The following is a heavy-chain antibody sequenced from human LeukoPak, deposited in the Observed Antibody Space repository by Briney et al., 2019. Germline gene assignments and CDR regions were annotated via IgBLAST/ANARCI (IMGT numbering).Heavy chain of an antibody. CDR2: IYSGGST. D-gene: IGHD3-3*01. CDR1: GFTFSSYS. J-gene: IGHJ6*02. CDR3: ARDPDLDV. V-gene: IGHV3-53*04. Sequence: GGSLRLSCAASGFTFSSYSMDWVRQAPGKGLEWVSVIYSGGSTYYADSVKGRFTISRHNSKNTLYLQMSSLRAEDTAVYYCARDPDLDVWGQGTTVTVSS.